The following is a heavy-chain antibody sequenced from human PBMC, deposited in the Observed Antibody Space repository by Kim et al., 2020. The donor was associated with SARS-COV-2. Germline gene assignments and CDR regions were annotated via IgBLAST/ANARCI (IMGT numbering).Heavy chain of an antibody. D-gene: IGHD3-3*01. CDR1: GFTFSSYA. Sequence: GGSLRLSCAASGFTFSSYAMSWVRQAPGKGLEWVSAISGSGGSTYYADSVKGRFTISRDNSKNTLYLQMNSLRAEDTAVYYCAKVPKGEMIFGVVIINYYFDYWGQGTLVTVSS. V-gene: IGHV3-23*01. CDR3: AKVPKGEMIFGVVIINYYFDY. J-gene: IGHJ4*02. CDR2: ISGSGGST.